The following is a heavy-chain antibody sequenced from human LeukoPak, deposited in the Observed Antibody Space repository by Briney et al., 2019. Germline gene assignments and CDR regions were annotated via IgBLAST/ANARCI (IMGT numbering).Heavy chain of an antibody. Sequence: GGSLRLSCAASGFTFSSYGMHWVRRAPGKGLEWVAVISYDGSNKYYADSVKGRFTISRDNSKNTLYLQMNSLRAEDTAVYYCAKDVIAVAGTGNFGYWGQGTLVTVSS. CDR3: AKDVIAVAGTGNFGY. J-gene: IGHJ4*02. V-gene: IGHV3-30*18. CDR1: GFTFSSYG. D-gene: IGHD6-19*01. CDR2: ISYDGSNK.